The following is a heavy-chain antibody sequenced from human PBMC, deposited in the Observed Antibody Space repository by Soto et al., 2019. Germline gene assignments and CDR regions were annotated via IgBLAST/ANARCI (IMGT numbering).Heavy chain of an antibody. CDR1: GGSISSGGYY. CDR2: IYYSGST. J-gene: IGHJ6*02. D-gene: IGHD2-21*02. CDR3: ARVCGGDCHYGMDV. V-gene: IGHV4-31*03. Sequence: QVQLQESGPGLVKPSQTLSLTCTVSGGSISSGGYYWSWIRQHPGKGLEWIGYIYYSGSTYYNPSLKLRVTISVDTSQNQFSLKLSSVTAADTAVYYCARVCGGDCHYGMDVWGQGTTVTVSS.